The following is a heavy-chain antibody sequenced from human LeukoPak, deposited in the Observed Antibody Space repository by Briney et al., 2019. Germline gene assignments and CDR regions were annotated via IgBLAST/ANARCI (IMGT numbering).Heavy chain of an antibody. CDR1: GFTVSTNY. J-gene: IGHJ4*02. D-gene: IGHD2/OR15-2a*01. CDR2: IYSSSNT. V-gene: IGHV3-53*01. Sequence: GGSLRLSCAASGFTVSTNYMTWVRQAPGKGLGWVSIIYSSSNTYYADSVKGRFTISRDNSKNTLYLQMNSLRAEDTAVYYCARATGGLSNDYWGQGTLVTVSS. CDR3: ARATGGLSNDY.